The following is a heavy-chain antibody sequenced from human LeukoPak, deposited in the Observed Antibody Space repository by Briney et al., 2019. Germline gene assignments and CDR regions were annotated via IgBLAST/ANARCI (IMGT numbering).Heavy chain of an antibody. J-gene: IGHJ4*02. CDR3: AKEYGDCSSTSCYLYWIPLGDY. D-gene: IGHD2-2*03. V-gene: IGHV3-30*02. CDR2: IRYDGSNK. Sequence: GGSLRLSCAASGFTFSSYGMHWVRQAPGKGLEWVAFIRYDGSNKYYADSVKGRFTISRDNSKNTLYLQMNSLRAEDTAVYYCAKEYGDCSSTSCYLYWIPLGDYWGQGTLVTVSS. CDR1: GFTFSSYG.